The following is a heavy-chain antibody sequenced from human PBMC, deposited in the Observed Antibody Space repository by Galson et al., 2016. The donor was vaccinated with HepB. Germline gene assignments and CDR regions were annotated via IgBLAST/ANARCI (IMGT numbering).Heavy chain of an antibody. D-gene: IGHD2/OR15-2a*01. CDR3: ARKYYFDY. V-gene: IGHV1-46*03. Sequence: SVKVSCKASGYTLASYYIHWVRQAPGQGLEGMGIIDPSSDSTTYAQKFQGRLTMTRDTSTSTVYMELSSLTSEDTAVYYCARKYYFDYWGQGTLITVSS. CDR1: GYTLASYY. J-gene: IGHJ4*02. CDR2: IDPSSDST.